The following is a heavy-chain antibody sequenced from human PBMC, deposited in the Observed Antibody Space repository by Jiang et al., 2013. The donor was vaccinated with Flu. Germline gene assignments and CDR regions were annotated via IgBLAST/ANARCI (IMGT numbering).Heavy chain of an antibody. CDR1: GGSISSGGYY. J-gene: IGHJ4*02. CDR2: IYYSGST. Sequence: TCTVSGGSISSGGYYWSWIRQHPGKGLEWIGYIYYSGSTYYNPSLKSRVTISVDTSKNQFSLKLSSVTAADTAVYYCARGPDIVVVPAAGYYFDYWGQGTLVTVSS. V-gene: IGHV4-31*03. CDR3: ARGPDIVVVPAAGYYFDY. D-gene: IGHD2-2*01.